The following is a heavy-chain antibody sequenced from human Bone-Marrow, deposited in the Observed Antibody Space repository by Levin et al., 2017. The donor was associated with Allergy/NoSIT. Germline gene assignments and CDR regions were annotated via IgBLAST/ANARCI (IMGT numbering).Heavy chain of an antibody. Sequence: GESLKISCAASGFTFSNYGRHWVRKAPGKGLEWVAVISSEGNNRYSADSVKGRFTISRDNSKNTLFLQMDSLRPEDTAVYYCARDPRFGELLSTYDIWGQGTMVTVSS. CDR3: ARDPRFGELLSTYDI. V-gene: IGHV3-30-3*01. CDR2: ISSEGNNR. D-gene: IGHD3-10*01. CDR1: GFTFSNYG. J-gene: IGHJ3*02.